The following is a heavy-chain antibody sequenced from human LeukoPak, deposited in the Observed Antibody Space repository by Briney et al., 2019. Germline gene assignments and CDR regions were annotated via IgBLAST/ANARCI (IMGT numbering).Heavy chain of an antibody. D-gene: IGHD3-22*01. J-gene: IGHJ4*02. CDR2: ISSSSGYI. CDR3: ARDRIGDSSVVY. Sequence: GGSLRLSCAASGFTFDDYAMHWVRQAPGKGLEWVSYISSSSGYIYYADSVKGRFTISRDNAKNSLYLQMNSLRAEDTAVYYCARDRIGDSSVVYWGQGTLVTVSS. CDR1: GFTFDDYA. V-gene: IGHV3-21*01.